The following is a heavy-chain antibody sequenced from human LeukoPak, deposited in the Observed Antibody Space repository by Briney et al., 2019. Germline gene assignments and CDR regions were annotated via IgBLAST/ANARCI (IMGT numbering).Heavy chain of an antibody. J-gene: IGHJ4*02. V-gene: IGHV3-23*01. CDR2: ISDSGGTT. Sequence: GGSLRLSCVVSGITFISFAMSWVRQTPGKGPEWVSVISDSGGTTFYADSVKGRFTISRDNSKNTLYLQMNSLRAEDTAVYYCAKDGGLWVSAHWGDSWGRGTLVTVSS. CDR1: GITFISFA. D-gene: IGHD7-27*01. CDR3: AKDGGLWVSAHWGDS.